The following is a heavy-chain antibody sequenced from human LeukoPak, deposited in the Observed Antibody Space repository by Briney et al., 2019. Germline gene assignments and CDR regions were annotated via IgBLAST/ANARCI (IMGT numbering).Heavy chain of an antibody. CDR3: ARDATYYDFWSGYYANWFDP. V-gene: IGHV3-53*01. CDR2: IYSGGST. J-gene: IGHJ5*02. CDR1: GFTVSSNY. D-gene: IGHD3-3*01. Sequence: GSLRLSCAASGFTVSSNYMSWVRQAPGKGLEWVSVIYSGGSTYYADSVKGRFTISRDNSKNTLYLQMDSLRAEDTAVYYCARDATYYDFWSGYYANWFDPWGQGTLVTVSS.